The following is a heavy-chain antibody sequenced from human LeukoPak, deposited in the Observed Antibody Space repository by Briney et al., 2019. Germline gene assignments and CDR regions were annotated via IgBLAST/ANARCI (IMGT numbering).Heavy chain of an antibody. D-gene: IGHD5-18*01. CDR1: GGSISSSSAY. Sequence: SETLSLTCTVSGGSISSSSAYWGWLRQPPGKGLEWIGSIYYSKNTYYKPSLKSRFTISADTSKNQFSLTLGSVSATDTAVYYCVSPRGFSYGYFDYWGQGTLVTVSS. V-gene: IGHV4-39*01. CDR3: VSPRGFSYGYFDY. CDR2: IYYSKNT. J-gene: IGHJ4*02.